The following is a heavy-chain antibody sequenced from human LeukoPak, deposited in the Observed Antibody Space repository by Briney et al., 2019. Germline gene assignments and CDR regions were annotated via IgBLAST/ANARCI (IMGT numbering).Heavy chain of an antibody. CDR2: IRYDGSNK. J-gene: IGHJ4*02. D-gene: IGHD3-22*01. CDR3: ARATPITMIVVVITTPGY. V-gene: IGHV3-30*02. CDR1: GFTFSSYG. Sequence: GGSLRLSCAASGFTFSSYGMHWVRQAPGKGLEWVAFIRYDGSNKYYADSVKGRFTISRDNSKNTLYLQMNSLRAEDTAVYYRARATPITMIVVVITTPGYWGQGTLVTVSS.